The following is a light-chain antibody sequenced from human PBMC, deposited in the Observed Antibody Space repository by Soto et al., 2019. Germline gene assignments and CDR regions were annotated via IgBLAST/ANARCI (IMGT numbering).Light chain of an antibody. V-gene: IGLV2-11*01. CDR3: SSYAGSYTLV. J-gene: IGLJ3*02. CDR2: DVS. Sequence: QSALTQPRSVSGSPGQSVTISCTGTSSDVGGYKYVSWYQQHPGKAPTLMIYDVSKRPSGVPDRFSGSKSGNTASLTISGLQAEDEADYYCSSYAGSYTLVFGGGTKVTVL. CDR1: SSDVGGYKY.